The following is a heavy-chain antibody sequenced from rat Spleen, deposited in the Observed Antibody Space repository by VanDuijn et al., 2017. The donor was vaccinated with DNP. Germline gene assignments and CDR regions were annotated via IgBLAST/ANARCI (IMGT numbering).Heavy chain of an antibody. CDR1: GFTFNNYW. J-gene: IGHJ2*01. CDR3: STSYY. CDR2: ITNTGGST. V-gene: IGHV5-31*01. Sequence: EVQLVESGGGPVQPGRSLKLSCAASGFTFNNYWMTWIRQAPGKGLEWVASITNTGGSTYYPDSVKGRFTISRDNARSTLYLQMNSLRIEETATYYCSTSYYWGQGVMVTVSS.